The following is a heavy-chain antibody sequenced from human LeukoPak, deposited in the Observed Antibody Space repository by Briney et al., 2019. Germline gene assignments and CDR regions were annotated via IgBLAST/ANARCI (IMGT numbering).Heavy chain of an antibody. CDR1: GFTFSSYG. V-gene: IGHV3-30*19. Sequence: PGGSLRLSCAASGFTFSSYGMHWVRQAPGKGLEWVAVISYDGSNKYYADSVKGRFIISRDNSKNTLYLQMNSLRAEDTAVYYCAKDLSKGLLYRRGMYYFDYWGQGTLVTVSS. D-gene: IGHD3-3*01. CDR3: AKDLSKGLLYRRGMYYFDY. CDR2: ISYDGSNK. J-gene: IGHJ4*02.